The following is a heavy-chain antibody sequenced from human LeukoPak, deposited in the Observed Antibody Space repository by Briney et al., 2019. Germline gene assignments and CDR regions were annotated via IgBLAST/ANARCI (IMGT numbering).Heavy chain of an antibody. CDR1: GYTFTNYG. J-gene: IGHJ4*02. CDR2: SSAHNGNT. D-gene: IGHD3-16*02. V-gene: IGHV1-18*04. CDR3: ARVEDRDYVWGSYRLADY. Sequence: ASVKVCCKASGYTFTNYGISWVRQAPGQGLEWMGWSSAHNGNTHYAQKLQGRVTMTTDTSTTTAYMELRSLRSDDTAVYYCARVEDRDYVWGSYRLADYWGQGTLVTVSS.